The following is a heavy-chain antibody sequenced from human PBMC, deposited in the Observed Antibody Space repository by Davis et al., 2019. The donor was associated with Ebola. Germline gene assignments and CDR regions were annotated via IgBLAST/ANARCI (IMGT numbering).Heavy chain of an antibody. CDR1: GFTFSSYA. CDR2: ISYDGSNK. V-gene: IGHV3-30-3*01. CDR3: ARDLSSSWYGPFDY. D-gene: IGHD6-13*01. Sequence: GESLKISCAASGFTFSSYAMHWVRQAPGKGLEWVAVISYDGSNKYYADSVKGRFTISRDTSKNTLYLQMNSLRAEDTAVYYCARDLSSSWYGPFDYWGQGTLVTVSS. J-gene: IGHJ4*02.